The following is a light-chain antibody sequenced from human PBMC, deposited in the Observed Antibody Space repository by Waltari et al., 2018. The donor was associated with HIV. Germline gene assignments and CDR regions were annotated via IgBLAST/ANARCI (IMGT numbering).Light chain of an antibody. CDR1: NIGIKS. CDR3: QVWDTGSDQVV. J-gene: IGLJ2*01. CDR2: YGS. Sequence: SYVLTQPPSVSVALGETARITCRGNNIGIKSVHWYQQKPGQAPLLVIYYGSDRPPGIPERISGSKSVHTATLTISRVEAGDEADYYCQVWDTGSDQVVFGVRTKLTVL. V-gene: IGLV3-21*04.